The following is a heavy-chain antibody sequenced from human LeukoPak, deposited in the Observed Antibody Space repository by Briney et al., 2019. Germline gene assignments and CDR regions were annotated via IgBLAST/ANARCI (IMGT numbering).Heavy chain of an antibody. V-gene: IGHV4-38-2*02. CDR3: ARLAVASLGW. D-gene: IGHD2-15*01. Sequence: PSETLSLTCSVSGYFISSGYYWGWIRQPPGKGLEWIGSLSDSGTTSYNPSLKSRVTISVDTSKNQFSLNLYSVTAGDTAVYYCARLAVASLGWWGQGTLVTVSS. J-gene: IGHJ4*02. CDR1: GYFISSGYY. CDR2: LSDSGTT.